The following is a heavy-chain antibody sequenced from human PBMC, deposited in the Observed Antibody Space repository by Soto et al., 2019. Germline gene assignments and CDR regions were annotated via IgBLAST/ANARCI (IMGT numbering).Heavy chain of an antibody. CDR2: INHSGST. V-gene: IGHV4-34*01. D-gene: IGHD6-13*01. Sequence: SETLSLSCAVYGGSFSGYYWSWIRQPPGKGLEWIGEINHSGSTNYNPSLKSRVTISVDTSKNQFSLKLSSVTAADTAVYYCARVSGMAAAVTYNWFDPWGQGTLVTVSS. CDR1: GGSFSGYY. CDR3: ARVSGMAAAVTYNWFDP. J-gene: IGHJ5*02.